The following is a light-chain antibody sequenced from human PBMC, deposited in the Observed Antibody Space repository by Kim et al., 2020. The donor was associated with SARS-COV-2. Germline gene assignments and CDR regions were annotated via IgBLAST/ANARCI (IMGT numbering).Light chain of an antibody. J-gene: IGKJ2*03. CDR1: QSVSSY. CDR2: DAS. CDR3: QQRSNWES. Sequence: LSLSPVERSTLSCRASQSVSSYLAWYQQKPGQAPRLLIYDASNRATGIPARFSGSGSGTDFTLTISSLEPEDFAVYYCQQRSNWESFGQGTKLEIK. V-gene: IGKV3-11*01.